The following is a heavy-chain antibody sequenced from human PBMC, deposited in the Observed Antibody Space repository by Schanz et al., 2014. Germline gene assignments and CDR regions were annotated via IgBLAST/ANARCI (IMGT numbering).Heavy chain of an antibody. V-gene: IGHV3-23*01. CDR2: ITGASDHI. J-gene: IGHJ3*02. CDR3: AKGRFGELSAFDI. D-gene: IGHD3-10*01. Sequence: EVQLLESGGGLVQPGGSLRLSCEASGFSFGNYGMSWVRQAPGKGLEWVSGITGASDHIDYAESVKGRFTISRDNSKNTLYLQMNSLRAEDTAVYYCAKGRFGELSAFDIWGQGTMGTVSS. CDR1: GFSFGNYG.